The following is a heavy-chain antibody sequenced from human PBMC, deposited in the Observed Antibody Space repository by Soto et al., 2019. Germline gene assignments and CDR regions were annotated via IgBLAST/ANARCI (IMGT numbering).Heavy chain of an antibody. D-gene: IGHD6-6*01. CDR2: INPSGGST. V-gene: IGHV1-46*01. J-gene: IGHJ6*02. CDR3: ARDGGGSSIGYGMDV. Sequence: ASVKVSCKASGYTFTSYYMHWVRQAPGQGLEWMGIINPSGGSTSYAQKFQGRVTMTRDTSTSTVYMELSSLRSEDTAVYYCARDGGGSSIGYGMDVWGQGTKVTVYS. CDR1: GYTFTSYY.